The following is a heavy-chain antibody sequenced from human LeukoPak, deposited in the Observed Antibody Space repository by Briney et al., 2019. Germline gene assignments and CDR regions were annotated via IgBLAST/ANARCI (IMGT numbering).Heavy chain of an antibody. CDR2: IWSDATNR. V-gene: IGHV3-33*06. CDR1: RFTFSHFG. CDR3: AKDAQRGFDYSNSLES. J-gene: IGHJ4*02. Sequence: GKSLTLSCVASRFTFSHFGMHWVRQAPGKGLEWVAVIWSDATNRYYADSVKGRFTISRDNSRNTVFLQMNSLRVEDTAVYFCAKDAQRGFDYSNSLESWGQGTLVTVSS. D-gene: IGHD4-11*01.